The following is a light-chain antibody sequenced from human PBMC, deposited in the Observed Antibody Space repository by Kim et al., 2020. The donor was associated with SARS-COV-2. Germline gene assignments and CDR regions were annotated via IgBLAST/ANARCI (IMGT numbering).Light chain of an antibody. CDR2: GAS. CDR3: QQYYNLPPT. Sequence: PGERVTLSCRASQSVSSSYLTWYQQKPGQAPRLLIYGASTRATGIPARFSGSGSGTDFTLTISSLQPEDFAVYYCQQYYNLPPTFGGGTKV. V-gene: IGKV3D-7*01. CDR1: QSVSSSY. J-gene: IGKJ4*01.